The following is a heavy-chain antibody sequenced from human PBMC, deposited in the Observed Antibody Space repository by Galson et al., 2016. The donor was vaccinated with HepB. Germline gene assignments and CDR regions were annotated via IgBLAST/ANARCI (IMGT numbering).Heavy chain of an antibody. V-gene: IGHV3-48*02. CDR3: ASALGIRDYYGMDV. Sequence: SLRLSCAASRITFSSYSMNWVRQAPGRGLEWVSYISSSSSTKHYADSVKGRFTISRDNAKNSLYLQMNSLRDEDTAVYYCASALGIRDYYGMDVWGQGTTVTVSS. J-gene: IGHJ6*02. CDR1: RITFSSYS. CDR2: ISSSSSTK. D-gene: IGHD7-27*01.